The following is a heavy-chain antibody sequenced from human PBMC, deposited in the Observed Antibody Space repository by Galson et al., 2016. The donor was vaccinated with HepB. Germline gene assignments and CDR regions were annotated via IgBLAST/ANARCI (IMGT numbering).Heavy chain of an antibody. CDR2: IYSGGST. J-gene: IGHJ4*02. Sequence: SLRLSCAASGFTVSSNYMSWVRQAPGKGLEWVSVIYSGGSTYYADSVKGRFTIPRDNSKNTLYPQMNSLTAEDTAVYYCARGVVLTALGCFDYWGQGTLVTVSS. CDR3: ARGVVLTALGCFDY. D-gene: IGHD2-21*02. CDR1: GFTVSSNY. V-gene: IGHV3-53*01.